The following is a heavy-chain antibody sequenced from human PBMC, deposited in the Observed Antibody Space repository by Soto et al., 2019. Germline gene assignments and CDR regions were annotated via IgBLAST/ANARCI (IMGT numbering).Heavy chain of an antibody. CDR3: ARDAAGGGSEYYMDV. V-gene: IGHV1-46*03. D-gene: IGHD2-15*01. J-gene: IGHJ6*03. Sequence: ASVKVSCEACGYTFTSYYMHWVRQAPGQGLEWMGIINPSGGSTSYAQKFQGRVTMTRDTSTSTVYMELSSLRSEDTAVYYCARDAAGGGSEYYMDVWGKGTTVTVSS. CDR2: INPSGGST. CDR1: GYTFTSYY.